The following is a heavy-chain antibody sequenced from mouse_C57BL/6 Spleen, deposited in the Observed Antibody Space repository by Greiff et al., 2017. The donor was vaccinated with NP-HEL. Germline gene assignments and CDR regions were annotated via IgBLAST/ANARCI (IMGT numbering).Heavy chain of an antibody. Sequence: QVQLQQPGAELVRPGSSVKLSCKASGYTFTSYWMHWVKQRPRQGLEWIGNIDPSDSETHYNQKFKDKATLTVDKSSSTAYMQLSSLTSEDSAVYYCARAFDSNYFSWFAYWGQGTPVTVSA. CDR2: IDPSDSET. CDR3: ARAFDSNYFSWFAY. V-gene: IGHV1-52*01. CDR1: GYTFTSYW. J-gene: IGHJ3*01. D-gene: IGHD2-5*01.